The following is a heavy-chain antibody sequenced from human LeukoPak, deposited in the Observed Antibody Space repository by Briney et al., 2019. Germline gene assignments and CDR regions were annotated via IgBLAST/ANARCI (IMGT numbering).Heavy chain of an antibody. V-gene: IGHV3-7*01. CDR2: IKQDGSEK. J-gene: IGHJ4*02. CDR1: GFTFSSYW. CDR3: AITSWTKESGVDY. D-gene: IGHD2-2*01. Sequence: PGGSLRLSCAASGFTFSSYWMSWVRQAPGKGLEWVANIKQDGSEKYYVDSVKGRFTISRDNAKNSLYLQMNSLRAEDTAVYYCAITSWTKESGVDYWGQGTLVTVSP.